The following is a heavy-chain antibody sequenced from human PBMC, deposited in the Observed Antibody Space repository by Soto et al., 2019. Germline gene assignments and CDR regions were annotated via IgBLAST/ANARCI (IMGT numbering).Heavy chain of an antibody. J-gene: IGHJ6*02. D-gene: IGHD3-3*01. CDR3: ARDNILGILYGGMDV. V-gene: IGHV4-30-4*01. CDR1: GGSISSGDYY. CDR2: IYYSGST. Sequence: PSETLSLTCTVSGGSISSGDYYWIWIRQPPGKGLEWIGYIYYSGSTYYNPSLKSRVTISVDTSKNQFSLKLSSVTAADTAVYYCARDNILGILYGGMDVWGQGTTVTVSS.